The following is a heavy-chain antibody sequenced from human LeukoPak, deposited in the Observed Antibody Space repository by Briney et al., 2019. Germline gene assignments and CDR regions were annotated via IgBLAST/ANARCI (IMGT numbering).Heavy chain of an antibody. CDR2: ISAYNGNT. J-gene: IGHJ4*02. CDR3: AREAPRLGYCSGGSCYSNFDY. Sequence: GASVKVSCKASGYTFTSYGISWVRQAPGQGLEWMGWISAYNGNTNYAQKLQGRVTMTTDTSTSTAYMELRSLRSDDTAVYYCAREAPRLGYCSGGSCYSNFDYWGQGTLVTVSS. CDR1: GYTFTSYG. D-gene: IGHD2-15*01. V-gene: IGHV1-18*01.